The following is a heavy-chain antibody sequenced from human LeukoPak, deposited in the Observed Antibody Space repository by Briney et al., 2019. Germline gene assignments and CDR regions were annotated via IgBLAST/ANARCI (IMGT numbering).Heavy chain of an antibody. CDR1: GFTFNNYA. CDR3: AKDLTAYSSSSGAPDY. J-gene: IGHJ4*02. V-gene: IGHV3-23*01. Sequence: GGSLRLSCAASGFTFNNYAMNWVRQAPGKGLEWVSAITGSGGSTYYADSVKGRFTISRDNSKNTLYLQMNSLRAEDTAVYYCAKDLTAYSSSSGAPDYWGQGTLVTVSS. CDR2: ITGSGGST. D-gene: IGHD6-13*01.